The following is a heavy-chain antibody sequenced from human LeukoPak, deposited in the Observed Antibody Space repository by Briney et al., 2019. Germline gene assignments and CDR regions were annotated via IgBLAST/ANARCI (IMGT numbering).Heavy chain of an antibody. J-gene: IGHJ4*02. CDR3: ASLDVEPAADY. V-gene: IGHV3-7*01. Sequence: GGSLRLSCAASGFTFSSYWMSWVRQAPGKGLEWVANIKQDGSEQYYVDSVKGRFTISRDNAENSLYLQMNSLRAEDTAVYYCASLDVEPAADYWGQGTLVTVSS. CDR2: IKQDGSEQ. D-gene: IGHD2-2*01. CDR1: GFTFSSYW.